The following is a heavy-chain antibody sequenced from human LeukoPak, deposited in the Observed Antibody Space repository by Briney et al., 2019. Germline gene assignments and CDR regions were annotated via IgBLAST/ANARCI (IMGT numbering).Heavy chain of an antibody. CDR3: ARGRSGYYYFDY. V-gene: IGHV3-30-3*01. D-gene: IGHD3-22*01. Sequence: GRSLRLSCAASGFTFSSYAMHWVRQAPGKGLEWVAVISYDGSNKYYADSVKGRFTISRDNSKNTLYLQMNGLRAEDTAVYYCARGRSGYYYFDYWSQGTLVTVSS. CDR2: ISYDGSNK. CDR1: GFTFSSYA. J-gene: IGHJ4*02.